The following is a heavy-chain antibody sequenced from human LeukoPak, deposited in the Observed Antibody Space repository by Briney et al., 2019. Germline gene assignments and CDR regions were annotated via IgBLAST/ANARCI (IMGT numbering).Heavy chain of an antibody. Sequence: GGSLRLSCAASGFTFSSCAMSWVRQAPGKGLEWVSAISGSGDNTYYTDSVKGRFTVSRDNSKNTLYLQMSSLRAEDTAVYYCAKGSTTGGELRHDYWGQGTQVTVSS. D-gene: IGHD1-7*01. V-gene: IGHV3-23*01. J-gene: IGHJ4*02. CDR2: ISGSGDNT. CDR3: AKGSTTGGELRHDY. CDR1: GFTFSSCA.